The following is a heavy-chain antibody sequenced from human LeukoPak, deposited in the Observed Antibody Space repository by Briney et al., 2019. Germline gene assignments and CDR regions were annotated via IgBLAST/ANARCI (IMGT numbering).Heavy chain of an antibody. V-gene: IGHV3-13*04. CDR2: IGTGGDT. J-gene: IGHJ3*02. Sequence: PGGSLRLSCAASGFTLSSYDMHWVRQATGECLEWVSGIGTGGDTYYPGSVKGRFTISTENAKNSFYLQMNSLRAGDTAVYYCTRAALGAFDIWGQGTMVTVSS. CDR3: TRAALGAFDI. CDR1: GFTLSSYD.